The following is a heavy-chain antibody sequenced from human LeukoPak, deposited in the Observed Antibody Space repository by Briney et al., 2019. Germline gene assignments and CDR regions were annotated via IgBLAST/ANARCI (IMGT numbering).Heavy chain of an antibody. CDR3: ARDIAARYYFDY. V-gene: IGHV1-2*02. D-gene: IGHD6-6*01. CDR1: RYTFTSYY. J-gene: IGHJ4*02. CDR2: INPNSGGT. Sequence: ASVKVSCKASRYTFTSYYMHWVRQAPGQGLEWMGWINPNSGGTNYAQKFQGRVTMTRDTSISTAYMELSRLRSDDTAVYYCARDIAARYYFDYWGQGTLVTVSS.